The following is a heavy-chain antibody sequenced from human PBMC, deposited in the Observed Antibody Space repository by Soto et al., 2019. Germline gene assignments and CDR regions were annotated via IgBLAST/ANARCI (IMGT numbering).Heavy chain of an antibody. V-gene: IGHV1-18*04. CDR3: ARDERGTCTGTNCYYFDY. Sequence: QVQLVQSGSEVKEPGASVEVSCKASGYTFSRYGISWVRQAPGQGLEWMAWTSANNDNTNYAEKLQGRVTLTTDTSTGTAYMELRSLRSDDTAVYYCARDERGTCTGTNCYYFDYWGQGTLVTVSS. J-gene: IGHJ4*02. CDR2: TSANNDNT. D-gene: IGHD2-2*01. CDR1: GYTFSRYG.